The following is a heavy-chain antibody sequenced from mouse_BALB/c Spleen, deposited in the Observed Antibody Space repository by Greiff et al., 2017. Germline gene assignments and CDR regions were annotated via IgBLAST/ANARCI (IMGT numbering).Heavy chain of an antibody. D-gene: IGHD1-1*01. CDR2: IDPANGNT. J-gene: IGHJ3*01. CDR1: GFNIKDTY. V-gene: IGHV14-3*02. Sequence: VQLQQSGAELVKPGASVKLSCTASGFNIKDTYMHWVKQRPEQGLEWIGRIDPANGNTKYDPKFQGKATITADTSSNTAYLQLSSLTSEDTAVYYCACAYCYGSSFAYWGQGTLVTVSA. CDR3: ACAYCYGSSFAY.